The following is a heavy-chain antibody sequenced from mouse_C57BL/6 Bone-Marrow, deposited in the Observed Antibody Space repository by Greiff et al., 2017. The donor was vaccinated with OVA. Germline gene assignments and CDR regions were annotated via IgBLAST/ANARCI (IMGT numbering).Heavy chain of an antibody. D-gene: IGHD2-3*01. CDR1: GFTFSDYG. J-gene: IGHJ4*01. CDR2: ISSGSSTI. CDR3: ARPSYDGYYPSYAMDY. Sequence: EVHLVESGGGLVKPGGSLKLSCAASGFTFSDYGMHWVRQAPEKGLEWVAYISSGSSTIYYADTVKGRFTISRDNAKNTLFLQMTSLRSEDTAMYYCARPSYDGYYPSYAMDYWGQGTSVTGSS. V-gene: IGHV5-17*01.